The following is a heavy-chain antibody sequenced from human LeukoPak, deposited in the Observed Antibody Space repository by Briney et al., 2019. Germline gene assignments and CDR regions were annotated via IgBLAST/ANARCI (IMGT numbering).Heavy chain of an antibody. J-gene: IGHJ5*02. D-gene: IGHD3-10*01. CDR3: ARVELTSHWFDP. Sequence: SETLSLTCTVSGGSLTIGYYYWTWIRQHQGKGLEWIGYIHPSGSTDYNPSLQSRVTMSLDTSQNQFSLKLTSVTAADTAVYYCARVELTSHWFDPWGQGTLVTVSS. CDR2: IHPSGST. CDR1: GGSLTIGYYY. V-gene: IGHV4-31*03.